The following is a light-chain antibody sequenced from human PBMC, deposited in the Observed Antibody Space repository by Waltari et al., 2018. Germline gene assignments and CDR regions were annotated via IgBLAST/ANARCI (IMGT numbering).Light chain of an antibody. Sequence: EIVLTQSPGTLSLSPGARATLSCRASQSVSSVYLAWYQQNPGQAPRLLIFGASSRATGIPDRFTGSGSGTDFTLTISRLEPEDFAVYYCQQYYSSPITFGQGTRLEIK. CDR3: QQYYSSPIT. CDR2: GAS. J-gene: IGKJ5*01. CDR1: QSVSSVY. V-gene: IGKV3-20*01.